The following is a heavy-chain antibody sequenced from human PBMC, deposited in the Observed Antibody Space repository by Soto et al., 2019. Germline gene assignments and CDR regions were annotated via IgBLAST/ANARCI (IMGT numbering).Heavy chain of an antibody. D-gene: IGHD2-2*01. CDR1: GGSISSRNR. J-gene: IGHJ6*03. V-gene: IGHV4-4*02. CDR2: VSHSGST. CDR3: ANTRGLGLMDA. Sequence: QVHLLESGPGLVEPSGTLSLTCTVSGGSISSRNRWSWVRQSPGKGLEWIGEVSHSGSTNSNPYLKGRVTISLDKSNNQFYLNLESMTAADAAVYFCANTRGLGLMDAWGKGTTVVVSS.